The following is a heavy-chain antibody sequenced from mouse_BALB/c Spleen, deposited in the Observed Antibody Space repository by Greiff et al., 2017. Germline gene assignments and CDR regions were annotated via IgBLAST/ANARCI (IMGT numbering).Heavy chain of an antibody. Sequence: VQLKESGPGLVKPSQSLSLTCTVTGYSITSDYAWNWIRQFPGNKLEWMGYISYSGSTSYNPSLKSRISITRDTSKNQFFLQLNSVTTEDTATYYCARYGDDAHAMDYWGQGTSVTVSS. CDR3: ARYGDDAHAMDY. CDR1: GYSITSDYA. D-gene: IGHD2-3*01. CDR2: ISYSGST. J-gene: IGHJ4*01. V-gene: IGHV3-2*02.